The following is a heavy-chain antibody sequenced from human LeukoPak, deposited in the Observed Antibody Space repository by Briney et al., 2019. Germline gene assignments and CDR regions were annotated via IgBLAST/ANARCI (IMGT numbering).Heavy chain of an antibody. J-gene: IGHJ4*02. D-gene: IGHD1-26*01. CDR3: TRESGSYHGNDY. Sequence: ASVKVSCKASGYTFTGYYMHWVRQAPGQGLEWMGWINPNNGGTNYAQKFQGRVTMTGDTSINTAYMELSSLRADDTAVYYCTRESGSYHGNDYWGQGTLVTVSS. CDR1: GYTFTGYY. CDR2: INPNNGGT. V-gene: IGHV1-2*02.